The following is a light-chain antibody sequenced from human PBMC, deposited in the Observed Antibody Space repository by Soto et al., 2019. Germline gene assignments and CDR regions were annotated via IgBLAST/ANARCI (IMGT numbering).Light chain of an antibody. CDR2: AAS. Sequence: ILLTQSPSSLSASDGDRVTFTFRASEDISSYLVGYQQKPGAAPKLLIYAASALHSGVPSRFSGSGSGTDFTLTIRSLHPEDFAVYFCQEFKIYLIRFCHGSRLEI. CDR3: QEFKIYLIR. J-gene: IGKJ5*01. CDR1: EDISSY. V-gene: IGKV1-9*01.